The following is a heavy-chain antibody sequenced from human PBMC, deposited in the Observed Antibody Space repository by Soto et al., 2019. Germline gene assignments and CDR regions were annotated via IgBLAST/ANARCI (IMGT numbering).Heavy chain of an antibody. V-gene: IGHV3-72*01. CDR2: IRKKVNSYTT. CDR1: GFTFSDHY. J-gene: IGHJ4*02. CDR3: VRAGGDYSFDF. D-gene: IGHD2-21*02. Sequence: EVQLVESGGGLVQPGGSLRLSCAASGFTFSDHYMDWVRQAPGKGLEWVGRIRKKVNSYTTEYAASVKGRFTISRDDSKNSLYLQMNSLETGDTAVYYCVRAGGDYSFDFRGQGTLVSVSS.